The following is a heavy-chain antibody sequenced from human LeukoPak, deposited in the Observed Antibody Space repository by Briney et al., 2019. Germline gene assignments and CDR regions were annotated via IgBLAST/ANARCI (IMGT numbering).Heavy chain of an antibody. J-gene: IGHJ4*02. D-gene: IGHD2-2*01. CDR3: ARRQSVVPHPTEYYFDY. CDR1: GGSISSYY. Sequence: KPSETLSLTCTVSGGSISSYYWNWIRQPPGKGLEWIGYVSYSGNTKYNPSLKSRVTMSVDTSKDQFSLKLSSVTAADTAVYYCARRQSVVPHPTEYYFDYWGQGTLVTVSS. V-gene: IGHV4-59*08. CDR2: VSYSGNT.